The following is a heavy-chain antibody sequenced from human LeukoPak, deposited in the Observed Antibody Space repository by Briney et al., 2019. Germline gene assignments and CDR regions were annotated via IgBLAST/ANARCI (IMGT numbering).Heavy chain of an antibody. Sequence: GGSLRLSCAASGFTFSSYAMSWVRQAPGKGLERGSAISGSGGSTYYADSVKGRFTLSRDNSKNTLCLQMNSLRAEDTAVYYCAKELWFGSLDMDVWGKGTTVTVSS. J-gene: IGHJ6*03. CDR2: ISGSGGST. CDR1: GFTFSSYA. CDR3: AKELWFGSLDMDV. D-gene: IGHD3-10*01. V-gene: IGHV3-23*01.